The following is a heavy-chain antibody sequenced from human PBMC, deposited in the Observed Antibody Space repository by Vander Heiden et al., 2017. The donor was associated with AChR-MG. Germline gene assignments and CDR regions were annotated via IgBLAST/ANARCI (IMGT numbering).Heavy chain of an antibody. CDR2: IKEDGSES. CDR1: GFTFSRYW. V-gene: IGHV3-7*01. Sequence: EVQLVESGGGLVQPGGSLRLPCAASGFTFSRYWMTWVRQAPGKGLEWVANIKEDGSESYYVDSVKGRFSISRDNAKNSLYLQMNTLRAEDTAVYHCAREDKSWFDPWGQGTLVTVSS. CDR3: AREDKSWFDP. J-gene: IGHJ5*02.